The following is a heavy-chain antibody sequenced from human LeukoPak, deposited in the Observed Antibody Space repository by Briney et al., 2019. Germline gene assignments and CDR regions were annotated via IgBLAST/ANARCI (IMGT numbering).Heavy chain of an antibody. CDR3: ASLRLDGCGGGCYQVDY. Sequence: ASVKVSCKASGYTFTGYYMHWVRQAPGQGLEWMGWINPNSGGTNYAQKFQGRVTMTRDTSISTAYMELSRLRSDDTAVYYCASLRLDGCGGGCYQVDYWGQGTLVTVSS. CDR2: INPNSGGT. V-gene: IGHV1-2*02. J-gene: IGHJ4*02. CDR1: GYTFTGYY. D-gene: IGHD2-21*02.